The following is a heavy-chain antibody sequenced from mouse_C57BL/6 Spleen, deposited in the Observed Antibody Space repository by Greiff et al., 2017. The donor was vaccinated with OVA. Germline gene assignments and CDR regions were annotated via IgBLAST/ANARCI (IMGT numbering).Heavy chain of an antibody. Sequence: QVQLKQSGAELVRPGTSVKMSCKASGYTFTNYWIGWAKQRPGHGLEWIGDIYPGGGYTNYNEKFKGKATLTADKSSSTAYMQFSSLTSEDSAIYYGARGGYGKTLDYWGQGTTLTVSS. J-gene: IGHJ2*01. CDR2: IYPGGGYT. D-gene: IGHD2-1*01. CDR1: GYTFTNYW. CDR3: ARGGYGKTLDY. V-gene: IGHV1-63*01.